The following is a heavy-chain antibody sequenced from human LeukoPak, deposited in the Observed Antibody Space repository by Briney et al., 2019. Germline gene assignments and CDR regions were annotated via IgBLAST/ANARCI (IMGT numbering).Heavy chain of an antibody. Sequence: SETLSLTCTVSGGSISSSSYYWSWIRQPPGKGLEWIGEINHSGSTNYNPSLKSRVTISVDTSKNQFSLKLSSVTAADTAVYYCARHSLTAHDYWGQGTLVTVSS. CDR2: INHSGST. J-gene: IGHJ4*02. CDR1: GGSISSSSYY. D-gene: IGHD7-27*01. V-gene: IGHV4-39*01. CDR3: ARHSLTAHDY.